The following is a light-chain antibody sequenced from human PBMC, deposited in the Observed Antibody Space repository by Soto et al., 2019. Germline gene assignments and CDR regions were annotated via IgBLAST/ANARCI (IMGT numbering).Light chain of an antibody. CDR2: EVN. Sequence: QSVLTQPASESGSPGQSITISCTGTSSNVGSYKLVSWYQQHPCKAPKLMIFEVNKRPSGVSNRFSGSKSGNTASLTISGLKVEDEADYYCCSSGGTPTYVFGTGNKVTV. V-gene: IGLV2-23*02. CDR1: SSNVGSYKL. J-gene: IGLJ1*01. CDR3: CSSGGTPTYV.